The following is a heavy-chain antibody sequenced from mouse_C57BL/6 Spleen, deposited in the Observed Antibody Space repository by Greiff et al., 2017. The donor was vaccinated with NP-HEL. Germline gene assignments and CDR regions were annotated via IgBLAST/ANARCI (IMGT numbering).Heavy chain of an antibody. CDR2: ISYDGSN. J-gene: IGHJ1*03. CDR1: GYSITSGYY. V-gene: IGHV3-6*01. D-gene: IGHD2-4*01. CDR3: ARDRRWDYDEDWYFDV. Sequence: EVKLMESGPGLVKPSQSLSLTCSVTGYSITSGYYWNWIRQFPGNKLEWMGYISYDGSNNYNPSLKNRISITRDTSKNQFFLKLNSVTTEDTATYYCARDRRWDYDEDWYFDVWGTGTTVTVSS.